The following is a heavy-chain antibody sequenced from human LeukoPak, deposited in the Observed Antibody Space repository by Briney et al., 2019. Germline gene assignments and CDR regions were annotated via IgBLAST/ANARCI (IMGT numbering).Heavy chain of an antibody. Sequence: SETLSLTCAVYGGSFSGYYWGWIRQPPGKGLEWIGEINHSGSTNYNPSLKSRVTISVDTSKNQFSLKLSSVTAADTAVYYCARATLTTVTTVGLGGWFDPWGQGTLVTVSS. V-gene: IGHV4-34*01. CDR1: GGSFSGYY. D-gene: IGHD4-17*01. CDR2: INHSGST. CDR3: ARATLTTVTTVGLGGWFDP. J-gene: IGHJ5*02.